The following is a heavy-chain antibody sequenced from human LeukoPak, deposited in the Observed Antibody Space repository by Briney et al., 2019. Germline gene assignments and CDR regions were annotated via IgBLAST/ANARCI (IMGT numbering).Heavy chain of an antibody. CDR1: GGSISSYY. J-gene: IGHJ4*02. D-gene: IGHD6-13*01. Sequence: PSETLSLTCTVSGGSISSYYWSWIRQPPGKGLEWLGYIYDTESTYYNPFLNGRVTISVDKSKSQFSLELNSVTAADTAIYYCARDLFGATAGLGGFDYWGQGTLVTVSS. CDR2: IYDTEST. V-gene: IGHV4-59*12. CDR3: ARDLFGATAGLGGFDY.